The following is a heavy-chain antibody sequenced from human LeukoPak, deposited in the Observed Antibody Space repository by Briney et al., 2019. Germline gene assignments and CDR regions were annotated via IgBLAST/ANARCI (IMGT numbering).Heavy chain of an antibody. V-gene: IGHV4-30-2*01. J-gene: IGHJ4*02. Sequence: TLSLTCAVSGGSISSGGYSWSWIRQPPGKGLEWIGYIYHSGSTYYNPSLKSRVTISVDRSKNQFSLKLSSVTAADTAVYYCARAGGGSYRTIDYWGQGTLVTVSS. D-gene: IGHD2-15*01. CDR2: IYHSGST. CDR1: GGSISSGGYS. CDR3: ARAGGGSYRTIDY.